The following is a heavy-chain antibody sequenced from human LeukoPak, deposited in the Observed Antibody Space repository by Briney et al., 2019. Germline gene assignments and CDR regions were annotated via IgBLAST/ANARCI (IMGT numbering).Heavy chain of an antibody. CDR1: GFAFNYAW. CDR3: ARHSGSYYIGGDY. D-gene: IGHD1-26*01. J-gene: IGHJ4*02. CDR2: IYSGGST. Sequence: GGSLRLSCAASGFAFNYAWVSWVRQAPGKGLEWVSLIYSGGSTSYADSVKGRFTISRDDSKNTLYLQMNILTDEDTAVYYCARHSGSYYIGGDYWGQGTLVTVSS. V-gene: IGHV3-66*04.